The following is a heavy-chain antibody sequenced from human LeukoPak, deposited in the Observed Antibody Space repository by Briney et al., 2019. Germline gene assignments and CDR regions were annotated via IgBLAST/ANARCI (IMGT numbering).Heavy chain of an antibody. Sequence: SVKVSCKASGGTFSSYAISWVRQAPGQGLEWMGGIIPIFSTANYAQKFQGRVTITTDESTSTAYMELSSLRSEDTAVYYCARGPSGSWSSRVRYMDVWGKGTTVTVSS. D-gene: IGHD6-13*01. V-gene: IGHV1-69*05. CDR3: ARGPSGSWSSRVRYMDV. J-gene: IGHJ6*03. CDR2: IIPIFSTA. CDR1: GGTFSSYA.